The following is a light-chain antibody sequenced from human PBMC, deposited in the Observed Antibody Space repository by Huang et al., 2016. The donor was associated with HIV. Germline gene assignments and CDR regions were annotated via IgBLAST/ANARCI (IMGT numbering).Light chain of an antibody. CDR1: QSVSRSY. Sequence: EIVLTQSPGTLSLSPGERATLSCRASQSVSRSYLGWYRQRPGQSPLLVIYATSNRATGIADRFSGSGSGTDFTLTISRLEPEDFAVYYCQQYGSSYTFGQGTKLEIK. CDR3: QQYGSSYT. J-gene: IGKJ2*01. V-gene: IGKV3-20*01. CDR2: ATS.